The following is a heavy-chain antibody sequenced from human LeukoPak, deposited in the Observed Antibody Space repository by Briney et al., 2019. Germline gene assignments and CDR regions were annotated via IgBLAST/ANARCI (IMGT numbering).Heavy chain of an antibody. J-gene: IGHJ4*02. Sequence: GGSLRLSCAASGFTFSSYNMNWVRQAPGKGLEWVSYISPSSTRIDYAASVRGRFTISRDNAKSSLYLQVNSLRAEDTAVYYCARERQNKDFWSGGDYWGQGTLVTVSS. CDR2: ISPSSTRI. V-gene: IGHV3-48*04. D-gene: IGHD3-3*01. CDR1: GFTFSSYN. CDR3: ARERQNKDFWSGGDY.